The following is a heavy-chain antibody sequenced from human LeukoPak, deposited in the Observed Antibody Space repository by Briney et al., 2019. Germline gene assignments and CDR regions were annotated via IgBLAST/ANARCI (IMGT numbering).Heavy chain of an antibody. Sequence: KTSETLSLTCTVSGDSISSGYYWGWIRQPPGKGLEWVSYISNSGSTKYYADSVKGRFTISRDNAKNSLYLQMNSLRAEDTAVYYCASRKSYYDSSGYSSDAFDIWGQGTMVTVSS. D-gene: IGHD3-22*01. J-gene: IGHJ3*02. CDR2: ISNSGSTK. V-gene: IGHV3-11*04. CDR1: GDSISSGYY. CDR3: ASRKSYYDSSGYSSDAFDI.